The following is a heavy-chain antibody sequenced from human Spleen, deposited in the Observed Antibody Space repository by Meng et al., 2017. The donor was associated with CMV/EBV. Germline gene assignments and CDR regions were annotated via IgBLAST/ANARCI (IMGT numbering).Heavy chain of an antibody. CDR1: GFTFSNYY. Sequence: GESLKISCGASGFTFSNYYMNWVRQAPGKGLEWVSSISSGSSYTYYVDSVKGRFTISRDNAKNSLYLQMNRLRGEDTAVYYCARARCGGDCYEAPDYWGQGTLVTVSS. J-gene: IGHJ4*02. V-gene: IGHV3-21*01. D-gene: IGHD2-21*01. CDR3: ARARCGGDCYEAPDY. CDR2: ISSGSSYT.